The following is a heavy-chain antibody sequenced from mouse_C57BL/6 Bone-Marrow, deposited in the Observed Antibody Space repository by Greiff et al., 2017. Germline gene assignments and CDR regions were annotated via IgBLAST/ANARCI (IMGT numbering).Heavy chain of an antibody. CDR1: GYTFTSYW. D-gene: IGHD1-2*01. Sequence: QVQLQQPGTELVKPGASVKLSCKASGYTFTSYWMHWVKQRPGQGLEWIGNINPSNGGTNYNEKLKSKANLTVGKSSSKAYMQLSSLTSEDSAVEYGARSHYYGGDCDYWGQGTTLTVSS. V-gene: IGHV1-53*01. J-gene: IGHJ2*01. CDR2: INPSNGGT. CDR3: ARSHYYGGDCDY.